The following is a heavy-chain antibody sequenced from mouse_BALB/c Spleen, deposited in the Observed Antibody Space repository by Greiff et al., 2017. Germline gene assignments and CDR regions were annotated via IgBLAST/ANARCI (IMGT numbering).Heavy chain of an antibody. J-gene: IGHJ4*01. CDR3: TRDGYYPYYAMDY. V-gene: IGHV5-6-4*01. CDR1: GFTFSSYT. D-gene: IGHD2-3*01. CDR2: ISSGGSYT. Sequence: DVKLVESGGGLVKPGGSLKLSCAASGFTFSSYTMSWVRQTPEKRLEWVATISSGGSYTYYPDSVKGRFTISRDNAKNTLYLQMSSLKSEDTAMYYCTRDGYYPYYAMDYWGQGTSVTVSS.